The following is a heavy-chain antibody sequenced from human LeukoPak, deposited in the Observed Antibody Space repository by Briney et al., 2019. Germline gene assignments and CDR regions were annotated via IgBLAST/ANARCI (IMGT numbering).Heavy chain of an antibody. V-gene: IGHV3-30-3*01. Sequence: GGSLRLSCAASGFTFSSYAMHWVRQAPGKGLEWVAVISYDGSNKYYADSVKGRFTISRDNSKNTLYLQMNSLRAEDTAVYYCAREYGNPLRYFDYWGQGTLVTVSS. CDR1: GFTFSSYA. CDR2: ISYDGSNK. CDR3: AREYGNPLRYFDY. J-gene: IGHJ4*02. D-gene: IGHD4-11*01.